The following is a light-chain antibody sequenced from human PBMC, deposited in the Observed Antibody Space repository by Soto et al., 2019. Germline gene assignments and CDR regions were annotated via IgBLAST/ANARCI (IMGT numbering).Light chain of an antibody. CDR1: SSDIGSHDL. CDR3: CSFADFTYV. V-gene: IGLV2-23*02. J-gene: IGLJ1*01. Sequence: QSVLTQPASVSGSPGQSITISCTGTSSDIGSHDLVSWYQQHPGTAPKLIIYEVTKTPSGVSTRFSGSKSGNTASLTISGLQAVDEADYYCCSFADFTYVFGTGTKVTVL. CDR2: EVT.